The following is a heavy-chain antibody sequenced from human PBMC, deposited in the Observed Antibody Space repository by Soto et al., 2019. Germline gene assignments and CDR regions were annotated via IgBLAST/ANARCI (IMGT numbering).Heavy chain of an antibody. Sequence: QVQLVQSGAEVKKPGSSVTVSCKASGGTFSSYTISWVRQAPGQGLEWMGGIIPIFGTANYAQKFQGRVTITADESTSTAYMELSSLRSDDTAVYHCARGNHRWLQLWYFDLWGRGTLVTVSS. CDR2: IIPIFGTA. J-gene: IGHJ2*01. CDR3: ARGNHRWLQLWYFDL. V-gene: IGHV1-69*12. CDR1: GGTFSSYT. D-gene: IGHD5-12*01.